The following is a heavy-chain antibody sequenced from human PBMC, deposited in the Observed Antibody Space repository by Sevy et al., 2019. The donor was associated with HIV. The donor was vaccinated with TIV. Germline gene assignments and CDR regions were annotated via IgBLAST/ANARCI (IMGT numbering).Heavy chain of an antibody. CDR3: AKAYYYDSSGYPYFDY. CDR1: GFPLKSHC. CDR2: KSYDGSYK. D-gene: IGHD3-22*01. V-gene: IGHV3-30*18. Sequence: GGLRPPRAASGFPLKSHCMPRGRQAPGKGLEWGAGKSYDGSYKNYSDFVKGRFTISRDNSKNTLYLQMNSLRAEDTAVYYCAKAYYYDSSGYPYFDYWGQRTLVTVSS. J-gene: IGHJ4*02.